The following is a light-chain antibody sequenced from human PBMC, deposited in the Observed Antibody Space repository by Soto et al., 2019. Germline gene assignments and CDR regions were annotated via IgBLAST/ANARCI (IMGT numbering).Light chain of an antibody. CDR3: QQLNSYPRT. V-gene: IGKV1-9*01. Sequence: DIQLTQSPSFLSASVGDRVTITCRASQVIGDYLAWYQQKPGKAPSLLISIASSLQSGVPSRFSGSGSGTDFTLTITSLQTEDSATYYCQQLNSYPRTFGQGTKVEVK. CDR2: IAS. CDR1: QVIGDY. J-gene: IGKJ1*01.